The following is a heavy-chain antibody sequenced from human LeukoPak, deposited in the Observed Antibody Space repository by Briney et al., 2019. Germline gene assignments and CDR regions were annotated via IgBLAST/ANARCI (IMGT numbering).Heavy chain of an antibody. CDR1: GFTVSSNS. D-gene: IGHD3-10*01. CDR3: ARDFSYDSGSFFAY. V-gene: IGHV3-66*01. J-gene: IGHJ4*02. CDR2: IYSGGST. Sequence: PGGSLRLSCAGSGFTVSSNSMTWVRQAPGKGLEWVSVIYSGGSTYYAESVKGRFTISRDNSKNTESLQLNSLRVEDTALYYCARDFSYDSGSFFAYWGQGTVVTVSS.